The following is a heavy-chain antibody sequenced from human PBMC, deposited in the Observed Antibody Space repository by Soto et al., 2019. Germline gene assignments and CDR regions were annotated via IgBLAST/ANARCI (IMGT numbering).Heavy chain of an antibody. Sequence: QVQLQESGPGLVKPSETLSLTCTVSGGSISSYYWSWIRQPPGKGLEWIGYIYYSGSTNYNPSLKSRVSISVDTSKHQFSLKLSSVTAADTAVYYCARAMRGSYLRYFDYWGQGTLVTVSS. J-gene: IGHJ4*02. CDR3: ARAMRGSYLRYFDY. CDR2: IYYSGST. CDR1: GGSISSYY. D-gene: IGHD1-26*01. V-gene: IGHV4-59*01.